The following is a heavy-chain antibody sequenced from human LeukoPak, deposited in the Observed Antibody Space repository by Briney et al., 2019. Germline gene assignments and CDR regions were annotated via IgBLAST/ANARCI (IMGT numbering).Heavy chain of an antibody. D-gene: IGHD3-22*01. V-gene: IGHV3-74*01. CDR1: GFTFSSYW. J-gene: IGHJ3*02. CDR2: SNSDGSST. Sequence: GGSLRLSCAASGFTFSSYWMHWVRQAPGKGLVWVSRSNSDGSSTSYADSVKGRFTISRDTAKNKLYLQMNSLRAEDTAVYYCARGKGYYSNDAFDIWGQGTMVTVSS. CDR3: ARGKGYYSNDAFDI.